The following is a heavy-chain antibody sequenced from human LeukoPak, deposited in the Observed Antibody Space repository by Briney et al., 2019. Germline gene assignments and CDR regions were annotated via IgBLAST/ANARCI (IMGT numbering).Heavy chain of an antibody. CDR2: IYTSGST. CDR3: ARAPPIVVVPAATWGWFDP. Sequence: SKTLSLTCTVSGGSISSYYWSWIRQPPGKGLEWIGYIYTSGSTNYNPSLKSRVTISVDTSKNQFSRKLSSVTAADTAVYYCARAPPIVVVPAATWGWFDPWGQGTLVTVSS. CDR1: GGSISSYY. V-gene: IGHV4-4*09. D-gene: IGHD2-2*01. J-gene: IGHJ5*02.